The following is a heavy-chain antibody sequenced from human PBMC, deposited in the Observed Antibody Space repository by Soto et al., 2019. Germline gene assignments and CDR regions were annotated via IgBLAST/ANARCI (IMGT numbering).Heavy chain of an antibody. J-gene: IGHJ4*02. CDR2: ISPSDGST. V-gene: IGHV1-46*01. CDR1: GYTFTSYE. CDR3: AXXXXDGYNTFDY. D-gene: IGHD5-12*01. Sequence: QVQLVQSGAEVKKPGASVKVSCKASGYTFTSYEMYWVRQAPGQGLEWMGIISPSDGSTTYAQKFQGRVTMTRDTSTSTVYMELSSLRSEDTAVXXXAXXXXDGYNTFDYWGQGTLVTVSS.